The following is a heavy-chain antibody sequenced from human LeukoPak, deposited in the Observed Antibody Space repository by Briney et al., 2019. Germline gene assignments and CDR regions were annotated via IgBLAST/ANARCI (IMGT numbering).Heavy chain of an antibody. D-gene: IGHD6-13*01. CDR1: GGTSSSYA. CDR2: LIPIFGTA. Sequence: GASVKVSCKASGGTSSSYAISWVRQAPGQGLEWMGGLIPIFGTANYAQKFQGRVTITADESTSTAYMELSSLRSEDTAVYYCARDQFSFGAAAGNYYYCYMDVWGKGTTVTISS. V-gene: IGHV1-69*13. CDR3: ARDQFSFGAAAGNYYYCYMDV. J-gene: IGHJ6*03.